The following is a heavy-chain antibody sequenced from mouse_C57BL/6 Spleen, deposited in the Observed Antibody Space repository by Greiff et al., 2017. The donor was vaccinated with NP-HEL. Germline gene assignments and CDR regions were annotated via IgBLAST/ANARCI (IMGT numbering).Heavy chain of an antibody. J-gene: IGHJ2*01. Sequence: EVKLMESGEGLVKPGGSLKLSCAASGFTFSSYAMSWVRQTPEKRLEWVAYISSGGDYIYYADTVKGRFTISRDNARNTLYLQMSSLKSEDTAMYYCTRDGNYYGSSPYYFDYWGQGTTLTVSS. V-gene: IGHV5-9-1*02. D-gene: IGHD1-1*01. CDR1: GFTFSSYA. CDR3: TRDGNYYGSSPYYFDY. CDR2: ISSGGDYI.